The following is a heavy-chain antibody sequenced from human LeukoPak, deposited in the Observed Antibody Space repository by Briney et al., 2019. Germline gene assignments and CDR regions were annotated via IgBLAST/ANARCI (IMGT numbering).Heavy chain of an antibody. J-gene: IGHJ4*02. Sequence: GGSLSLSCAASGFTFSSYAMHWVRQAPGKGLEWVAVISYDGSNKYYADSVKGRFTISRDNSKNTLYLQMNSLRAEDTAVYYCARVYCSGGSCYRGFDYWGQGTLVTVSS. D-gene: IGHD2-15*01. CDR3: ARVYCSGGSCYRGFDY. V-gene: IGHV3-30-3*01. CDR1: GFTFSSYA. CDR2: ISYDGSNK.